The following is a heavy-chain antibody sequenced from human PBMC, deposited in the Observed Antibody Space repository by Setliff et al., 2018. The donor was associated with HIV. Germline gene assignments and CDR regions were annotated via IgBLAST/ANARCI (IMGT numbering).Heavy chain of an antibody. CDR2: IYYSGST. CDR1: GGSISSSVYY. D-gene: IGHD1-26*01. CDR3: ARLYQHSWVGVDYYFMDV. V-gene: IGHV4-39*01. J-gene: IGHJ6*03. Sequence: SETLSLTCTVSGGSISSSVYYWGWIRQPPGKGLEWIWNIYYSGSTYYHPSLKSRITISVDTSKNQFSLNLSSVTAADTAVYYCARLYQHSWVGVDYYFMDVWGKGTTVTVSS.